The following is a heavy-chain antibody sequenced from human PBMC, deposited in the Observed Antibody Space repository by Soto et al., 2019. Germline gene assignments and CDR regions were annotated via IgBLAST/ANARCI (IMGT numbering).Heavy chain of an antibody. J-gene: IGHJ6*02. D-gene: IGHD2-2*01. CDR1: GFTFSSYA. V-gene: IGHV3-23*01. CDR3: AKDLTISPGYCSSTSCPPYGMDV. CDR2: ISGSGGST. Sequence: GGSLRLSCAASGFTFSSYAMSWVRQAPGKGLEWVSAISGSGGSTYYADSVKGRFTISRDNSKNTLYLQMNSLRAEDTAVYYCAKDLTISPGYCSSTSCPPYGMDVWGQGTTVTVSS.